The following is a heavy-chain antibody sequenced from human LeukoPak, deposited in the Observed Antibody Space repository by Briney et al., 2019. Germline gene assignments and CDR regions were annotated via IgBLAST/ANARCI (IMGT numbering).Heavy chain of an antibody. V-gene: IGHV4-39*01. CDR2: IYYSGST. Sequence: SETLSLTCTVSGGSISSSSYYWGWIRQPPGKGLEWIGSIYYSGSTYYNPSLKSRVTISVDTSKNQFSLKLSSVTAADTAVYYCARGPRIAVAGTGGRFDYWGQGTLVTVSS. CDR1: GGSISSSSYY. CDR3: ARGPRIAVAGTGGRFDY. J-gene: IGHJ4*02. D-gene: IGHD6-19*01.